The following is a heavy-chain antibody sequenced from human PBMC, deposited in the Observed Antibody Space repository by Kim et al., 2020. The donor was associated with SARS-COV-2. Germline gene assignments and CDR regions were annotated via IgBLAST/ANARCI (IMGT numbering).Heavy chain of an antibody. CDR3: AKDSLAQFKLPGIDY. D-gene: IGHD1-7*01. Sequence: GGSLRLSCAASGFTFSSYGMHWVRQAPGKGLEWVAVIWYDGSNKYYADSVKGRFTISRDNSKNTLYLQMNSLRAEDTAVYYCAKDSLAQFKLPGIDYWGQGTLVTVSS. V-gene: IGHV3-33*06. CDR1: GFTFSSYG. J-gene: IGHJ4*02. CDR2: IWYDGSNK.